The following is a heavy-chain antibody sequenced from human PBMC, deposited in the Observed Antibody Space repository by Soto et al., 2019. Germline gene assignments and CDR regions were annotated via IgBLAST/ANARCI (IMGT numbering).Heavy chain of an antibody. V-gene: IGHV4-59*01. CDR1: GGSISSYY. CDR3: ARDRNPYGYYYYYGMDV. CDR2: IYYSGST. Sequence: PSETLSLTCTVSGGSISSYYWSWIRQPPGKGLEWIGYIYYSGSTNYNPSLKSRVTISVDTSKNQFSLKLSSVTAADTAVYYCARDRNPYGYYYYYGMDVWGQGTPVTVSS. J-gene: IGHJ6*02. D-gene: IGHD2-21*01.